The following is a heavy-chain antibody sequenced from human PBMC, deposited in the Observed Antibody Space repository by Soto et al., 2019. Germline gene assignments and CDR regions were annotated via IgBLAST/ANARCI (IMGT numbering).Heavy chain of an antibody. CDR1: GGTFSSYA. CDR2: IIPIFGTA. J-gene: IGHJ6*02. Sequence: SVKVSCKASGGTFSSYAISWVRRAPGQGLEWRGGIIPIFGTANYAQKFQGRVTITADESTSTAYMELSSLRSEDTAVYYCARDYQKGGYSYGYRYYYGMDVWGQGTTVTVSS. CDR3: ARDYQKGGYSYGYRYYYGMDV. V-gene: IGHV1-69*13. D-gene: IGHD5-18*01.